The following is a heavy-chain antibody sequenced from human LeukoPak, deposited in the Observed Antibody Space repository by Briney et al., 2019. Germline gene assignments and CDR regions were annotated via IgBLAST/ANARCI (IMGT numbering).Heavy chain of an antibody. D-gene: IGHD1-26*01. J-gene: IGHJ6*02. Sequence: GGSLRLSCAASGFTFSSYWMSWVRQAPAKGLDWVANIKQDGSEKYYVESVKGRFTISRDNAKNSLYLQLNSLRAEDTAVYYCARDRYSGSYYDYYYYYYGMDVWGQGTTVTVSS. V-gene: IGHV3-7*01. CDR1: GFTFSSYW. CDR3: ARDRYSGSYYDYYYYYYGMDV. CDR2: IKQDGSEK.